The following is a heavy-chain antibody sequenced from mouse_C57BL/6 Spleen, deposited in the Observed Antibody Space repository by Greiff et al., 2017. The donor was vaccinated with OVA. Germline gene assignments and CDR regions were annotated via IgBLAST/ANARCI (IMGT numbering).Heavy chain of an antibody. Sequence: VQLKQSGAELVRPGASVKLSCTASGFNIKDYYMHWVKQRPEQGLEWIGRIDPEDGDTEYAPKFQGKATMTADTSSNTAYLQLSSLTSEDTAVYYCTPYGSSVYYAMDYWGQGTSVTVSS. CDR1: GFNIKDYY. D-gene: IGHD1-1*01. CDR2: IDPEDGDT. V-gene: IGHV14-1*01. J-gene: IGHJ4*01. CDR3: TPYGSSVYYAMDY.